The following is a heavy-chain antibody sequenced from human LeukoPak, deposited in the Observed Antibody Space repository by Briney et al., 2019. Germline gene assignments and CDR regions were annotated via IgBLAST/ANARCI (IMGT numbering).Heavy chain of an antibody. J-gene: IGHJ6*03. D-gene: IGHD6-6*01. V-gene: IGHV1-69*13. CDR1: GGTFSSYA. CDR2: IIPIFGTA. Sequence: SVKVSCKASGGTFSSYAISWVRQAPGQGLEWMGGIIPIFGTANYAQKFQGRVTITADESTSTAYMELSSLRSEDTAVYYCASSIPTFPYSSSGIYYYYYMDVWGKGTTVTVSS. CDR3: ASSIPTFPYSSSGIYYYYYMDV.